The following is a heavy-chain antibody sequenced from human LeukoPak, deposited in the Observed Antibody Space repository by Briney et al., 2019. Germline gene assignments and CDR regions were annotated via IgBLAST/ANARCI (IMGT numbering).Heavy chain of an antibody. Sequence: GGSLRLFCAASGFTFNSYEMNWVRQAPGKGLEWVSYISGSGSTIYYADSVKGRFTISRDNAKNSLSLQMNSLRADDTAVYYCARDERSSGAFDIWGQGTMVTVSS. CDR2: ISGSGSTI. CDR3: ARDERSSGAFDI. D-gene: IGHD6-25*01. J-gene: IGHJ3*02. CDR1: GFTFNSYE. V-gene: IGHV3-48*03.